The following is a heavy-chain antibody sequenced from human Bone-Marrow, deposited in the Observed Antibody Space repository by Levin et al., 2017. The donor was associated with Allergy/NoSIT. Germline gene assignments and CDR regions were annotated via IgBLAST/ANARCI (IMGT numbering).Heavy chain of an antibody. CDR1: GFTFSTYA. V-gene: IGHV3-21*01. J-gene: IGHJ6*02. CDR2: INTISSHI. Sequence: GESLKISCAASGFTFSTYALNWVRQAPGKGLEWVSSINTISSHIYYANSVRGRFTISRDNARSSLYLQMSSLRPEDTAVYYCARDDSFTGYQRFDAMDVWGRGTTVTVSS. CDR3: ARDDSFTGYQRFDAMDV. D-gene: IGHD3-9*01.